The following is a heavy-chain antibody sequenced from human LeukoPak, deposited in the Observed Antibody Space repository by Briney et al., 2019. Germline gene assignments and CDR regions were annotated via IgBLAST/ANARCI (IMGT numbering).Heavy chain of an antibody. CDR2: ISAYNGKT. CDR1: GYTFTTSY. D-gene: IGHD1-26*01. J-gene: IGHJ4*02. V-gene: IGHV1-18*01. Sequence: ASVKVSCKASGYTFTTSYINWVRQAPGQGLEWMGWISAYNGKTNYAQKLQGRVTMTTDSSTSTAYMDLTSLRSDDTAVYYCARGGTYYPCIDYWGQGTLVTVSS. CDR3: ARGGTYYPCIDY.